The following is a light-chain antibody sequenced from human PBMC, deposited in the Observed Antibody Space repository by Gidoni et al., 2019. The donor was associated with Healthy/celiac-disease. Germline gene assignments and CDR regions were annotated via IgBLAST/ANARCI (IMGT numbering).Light chain of an antibody. Sequence: QMTQSPSCLSASVGDRVTITCQASQDISNYLNWYQQKPGKAPKLLIYGASNLETGVPSRFSGSGSGTDFTFTISSLQPEDMAAYYCQQYDNLPLTFGGGTKVEIK. J-gene: IGKJ4*01. CDR2: GAS. CDR1: QDISNY. CDR3: QQYDNLPLT. V-gene: IGKV1-33*01.